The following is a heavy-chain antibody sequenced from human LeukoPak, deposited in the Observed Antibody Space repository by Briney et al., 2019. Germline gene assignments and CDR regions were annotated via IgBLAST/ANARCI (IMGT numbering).Heavy chain of an antibody. CDR1: GFTVSSNS. J-gene: IGHJ4*02. CDR2: IYSDNT. CDR3: ARRAGAYSHPYDY. V-gene: IGHV3-53*01. D-gene: IGHD4/OR15-4a*01. Sequence: GGSLRLSCTVSGFTVSSNSMSWDRQAPGKGLEWVSFIYSDNTHYSDSVKGRFTISSDNSKNTLYLQMNSLRAEDTAVYYCARRAGAYSHPYDYWGQGTLVTVSS.